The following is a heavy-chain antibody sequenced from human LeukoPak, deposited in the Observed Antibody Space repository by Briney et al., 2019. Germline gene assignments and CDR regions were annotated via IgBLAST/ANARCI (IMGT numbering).Heavy chain of an antibody. CDR1: GFTFSTYW. V-gene: IGHV3-74*01. J-gene: IGHJ5*02. CDR3: ATPFRDSSGSYYNDWFDP. CDR2: INSDGSST. D-gene: IGHD3-22*01. Sequence: GGSLRLSCTPSGFTFSTYWMHWVRQAPGKGLVWVSRINSDGSSTTYADSVKGRFTISRDNAKNTLYLQMKSLRAEDTAVYYCATPFRDSSGSYYNDWFDPWGQGTLVTVSS.